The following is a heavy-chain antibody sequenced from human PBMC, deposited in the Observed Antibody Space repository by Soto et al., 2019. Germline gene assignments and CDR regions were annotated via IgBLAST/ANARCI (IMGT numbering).Heavy chain of an antibody. Sequence: PGGTLRLSCIATGFPFSIYLMLWVRQAPGKELEWVEVISDDGSNKYYTDPVKGRFTISRDNSKNKLYLQMNSLRAEDTAVYYCTRDPLWGTAMVLWYFDLWGRGTLVNVS. J-gene: IGHJ2*01. V-gene: IGHV3-30-3*01. CDR2: ISDDGSNK. D-gene: IGHD5-18*01. CDR1: GFPFSIYL. CDR3: TRDPLWGTAMVLWYFDL.